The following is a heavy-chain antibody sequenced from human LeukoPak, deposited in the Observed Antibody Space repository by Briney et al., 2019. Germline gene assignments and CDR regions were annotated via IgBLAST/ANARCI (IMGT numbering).Heavy chain of an antibody. D-gene: IGHD4-17*01. Sequence: GGSLRLSCAASGFTFSSYGMSWVRQTPGKGLEWVSFIYSGGNTHYSDSVKGRFTISRDNSKNTLYLQMNSLRAEDTAVYYCVRRAGEYSHPYDYWGQGTLVTVSS. V-gene: IGHV3-53*01. CDR2: IYSGGNT. J-gene: IGHJ4*02. CDR3: VRRAGEYSHPYDY. CDR1: GFTFSSYG.